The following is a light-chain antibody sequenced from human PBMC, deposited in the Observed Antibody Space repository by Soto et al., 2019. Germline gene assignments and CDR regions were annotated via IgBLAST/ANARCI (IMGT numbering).Light chain of an antibody. CDR1: QSISSW. Sequence: DIQMTQSPSALSAFVGDRVTITCRASQSISSWLAWYQQKPGKAPNLLIYRASSLESGVPSRFSGSGSGTEFTLTISSLQPDDFATYYCQQYSTFSLTFGQGTKVEIK. CDR3: QQYSTFSLT. CDR2: RAS. V-gene: IGKV1-5*03. J-gene: IGKJ1*01.